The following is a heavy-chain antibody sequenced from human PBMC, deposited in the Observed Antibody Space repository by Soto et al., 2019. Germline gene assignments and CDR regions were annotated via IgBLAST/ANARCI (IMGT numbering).Heavy chain of an antibody. CDR1: GFTFSSYG. Sequence: GGSLRLSCAASGFTFSSYGMHWVRQAPGKGLEWVAVIWYDGSNKYYADSVKGRFTISRDNSKNTLYLQMNSLRAEDTAVYYCARELYYDSSGYGMDVWGQGTTVTVSS. CDR2: IWYDGSNK. D-gene: IGHD3-22*01. J-gene: IGHJ6*02. V-gene: IGHV3-33*01. CDR3: ARELYYDSSGYGMDV.